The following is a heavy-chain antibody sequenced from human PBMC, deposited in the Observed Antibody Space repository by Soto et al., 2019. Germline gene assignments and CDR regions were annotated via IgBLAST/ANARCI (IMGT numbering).Heavy chain of an antibody. Sequence: EVQLVESGGGLVQPGGSLRLSCAASGLIFSDYHMDWVRQAPGKGLEWVGRIRRKANSYTTEYAASVKGRFTISRGDSKSSLYLQMNGLKTEDTAVYYCAMLGGWSGGSNDMDVWGQGTTVTVSS. V-gene: IGHV3-72*01. J-gene: IGHJ6*02. CDR3: AMLGGWSGGSNDMDV. CDR2: IRRKANSYTT. CDR1: GLIFSDYH. D-gene: IGHD6-19*01.